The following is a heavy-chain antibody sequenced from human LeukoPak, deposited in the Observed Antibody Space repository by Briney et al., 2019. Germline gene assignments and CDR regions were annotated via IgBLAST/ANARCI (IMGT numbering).Heavy chain of an antibody. CDR3: ARRMGDYRGFDY. D-gene: IGHD1-26*01. CDR1: GYSFTNYW. CDR2: IWPGDSNI. J-gene: IGHJ4*02. Sequence: GESLKISCKGSGYSFTNYWIGLVRQMPGKGLEWMGIIWPGDSNIRYSPSSQGQVTISADKSINTAYLQWSSLKASDTAMYYCARRMGDYRGFDYWGQGTLVTVSS. V-gene: IGHV5-51*01.